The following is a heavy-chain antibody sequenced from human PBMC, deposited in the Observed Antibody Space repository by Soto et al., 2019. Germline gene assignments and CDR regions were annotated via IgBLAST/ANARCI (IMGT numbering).Heavy chain of an antibody. CDR1: GRSVSSGGYY. D-gene: IGHD3-22*01. V-gene: IGHV4-31*03. CDR3: VRDRAMDSSGHWFDT. CDR2: IYHIGSP. Sequence: QVQLQESGPGLVKPSQTLSLTCTVSGRSVSSGGYYWTWIRHHPGRGLEWIGYIYHIGSPYYNPSLESRVTISLDTSKNQFSLNLTSVTAADTAIYYCVRDRAMDSSGHWFDTWGQGTLVSVSS. J-gene: IGHJ5*02.